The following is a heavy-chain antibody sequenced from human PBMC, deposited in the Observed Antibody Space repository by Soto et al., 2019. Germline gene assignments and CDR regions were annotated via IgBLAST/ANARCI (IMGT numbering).Heavy chain of an antibody. Sequence: ASVKVSCKASGYTFTSYGISWVRQAPGQGLEWMGWISAYNGNTNYAQKLQGRVTMTTDTSTSTAYMELRSLRSDDTTVYYCARDHVPGSGGSCYSPWGQGTLVTVSS. V-gene: IGHV1-18*01. CDR1: GYTFTSYG. CDR3: ARDHVPGSGGSCYSP. D-gene: IGHD2-15*01. CDR2: ISAYNGNT. J-gene: IGHJ5*02.